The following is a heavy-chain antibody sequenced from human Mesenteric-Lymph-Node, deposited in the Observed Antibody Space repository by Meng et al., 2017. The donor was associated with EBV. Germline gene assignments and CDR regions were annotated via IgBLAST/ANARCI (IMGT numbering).Heavy chain of an antibody. V-gene: IGHV1-2*04. CDR3: TRGSTVTTNWFDP. J-gene: IGHJ5*02. D-gene: IGHD4-17*01. Sequence: QVQLMQAGADVKKPGASVRVSCKASGYTFTGYYMHWVRQAPGQGLEWMGWINPNSGGTNYAQKFQGWVTMTRDTSISTAYMELSRLRSDDTAVYFCTRGSTVTTNWFDPWGQGTLVTVSS. CDR1: GYTFTGYY. CDR2: INPNSGGT.